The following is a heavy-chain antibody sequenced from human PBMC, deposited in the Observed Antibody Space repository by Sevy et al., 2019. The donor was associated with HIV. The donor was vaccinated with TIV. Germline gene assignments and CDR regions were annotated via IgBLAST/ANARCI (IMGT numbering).Heavy chain of an antibody. V-gene: IGHV4-59*11. CDR1: GGPISSHY. J-gene: IGHJ4*02. CDR3: ARLPSPYYDSSGDLIREYYFDS. Sequence: SETLSLICTVSGGPISSHYWNWIRQTPGKGLEWIGSFYYTGITHYNPSLKSRVTMSADTSKNRVSLKLNSVTAADTAVYYCARLPSPYYDSSGDLIREYYFDSWGQGTLVTVSS. D-gene: IGHD3-22*01. CDR2: FYYTGIT.